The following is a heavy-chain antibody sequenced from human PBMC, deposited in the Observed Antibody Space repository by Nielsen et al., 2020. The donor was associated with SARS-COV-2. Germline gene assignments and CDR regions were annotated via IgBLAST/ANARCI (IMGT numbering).Heavy chain of an antibody. D-gene: IGHD6-13*01. Sequence: GESLKISCAASGFTFSSYSMKWVRQAPGKGLEWVSSISSSSSYIYYADSVKGRFTISRDNAKNSLYLQMNSLRAEDTAVYYCARASWRGSSLDAFDIWGQGTMVTVSS. CDR1: GFTFSSYS. CDR2: ISSSSSYI. CDR3: ARASWRGSSLDAFDI. J-gene: IGHJ3*02. V-gene: IGHV3-21*01.